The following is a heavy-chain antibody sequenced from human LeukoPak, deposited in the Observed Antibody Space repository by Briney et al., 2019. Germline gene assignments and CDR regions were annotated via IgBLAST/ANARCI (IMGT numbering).Heavy chain of an antibody. D-gene: IGHD1-26*01. CDR3: ARDGIVGATGIGY. CDR2: ISSSSSTI. V-gene: IGHV3-48*01. CDR1: GFTFSSYS. J-gene: IGHJ4*02. Sequence: PGGSLRLSCAASGFTFSSYSMNWVRQAPGKGLEWVSYISSSSSTIYYADSVKGRFTISRDNAKNSLYLQMNSLRAEDTAVYYCARDGIVGATGIGYWGQGTLVTVSS.